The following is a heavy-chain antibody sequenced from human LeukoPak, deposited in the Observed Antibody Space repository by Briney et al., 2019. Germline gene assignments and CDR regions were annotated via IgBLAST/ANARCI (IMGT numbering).Heavy chain of an antibody. CDR2: ISRASESI. J-gene: IGHJ5*02. CDR1: GLSFSDYV. CDR3: ARGATDTTRWFDP. V-gene: IGHV3-21*01. Sequence: GGSLRLSCAASGLSFSDYVTSWVRQAPGKGLEWVSLISRASESIFYADSVKGRFTISRDNAKNSLYLQMNGLRAEDTAAYYCARGATDTTRWFDPWGQGTLVTVSS. D-gene: IGHD1-7*01.